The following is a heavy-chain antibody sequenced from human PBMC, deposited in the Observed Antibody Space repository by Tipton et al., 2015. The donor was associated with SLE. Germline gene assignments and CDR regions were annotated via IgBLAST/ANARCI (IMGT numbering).Heavy chain of an antibody. CDR2: INHSGST. J-gene: IGHJ3*02. V-gene: IGHV4-34*01. CDR1: GGSFSGYY. CDR3: ARPSYYDFWSGYYSAAFDI. Sequence: TLSLTCAVYGGSFSGYYWSWIRQPPGKGLEWIGEINHSGSTNYNPSLKSRVTISVDTSKNQFSLKLSSVTAADTAVYYCARPSYYDFWSGYYSAAFDIWGQGTMVTVSS. D-gene: IGHD3-3*01.